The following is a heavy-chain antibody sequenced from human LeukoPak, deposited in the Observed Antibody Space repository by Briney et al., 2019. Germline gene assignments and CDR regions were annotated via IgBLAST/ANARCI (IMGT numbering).Heavy chain of an antibody. D-gene: IGHD2-21*02. J-gene: IGHJ4*02. Sequence: GGSLRLSCAASGFPFSSFAMSWVRQAPGKGLEWVSAISGRGGSTFYAGSVKGRFTISRDNSKNTPYLQMNSLRAEDTAVYYCARTQKETATFDSWGQGNLVTVSS. CDR1: GFPFSSFA. V-gene: IGHV3-23*01. CDR2: ISGRGGST. CDR3: ARTQKETATFDS.